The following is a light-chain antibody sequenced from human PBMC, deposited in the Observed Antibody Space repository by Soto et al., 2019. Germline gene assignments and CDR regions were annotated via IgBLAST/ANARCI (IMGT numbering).Light chain of an antibody. CDR2: KAS. V-gene: IGKV1-5*03. Sequence: DLQMTQSPSTLSASVGDRVTITCRASQSISSWLAWYQQKPGKAPKLLIYKASSLESGVPSRFSGSGSGTEFTLTISSLQPDDFATYYGQQYNSDWTFGQGTKVEIK. J-gene: IGKJ1*01. CDR1: QSISSW. CDR3: QQYNSDWT.